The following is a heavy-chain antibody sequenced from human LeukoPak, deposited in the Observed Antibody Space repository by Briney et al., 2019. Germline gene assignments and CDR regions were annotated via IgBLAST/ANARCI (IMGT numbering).Heavy chain of an antibody. CDR3: ARDSSQFGELSMFDY. J-gene: IGHJ4*02. V-gene: IGHV1-2*02. D-gene: IGHD3-10*01. CDR2: INPNSGGT. CDR1: GYTFTGYY. Sequence: ASVKVSCKASGYTFTGYYMHWVRQAPGQGLEWMGWINPNSGGTNYAQKFQGRVTMTRDTSISTAYMELSRLRSDDTVVYYCARDSSQFGELSMFDYWGQGTLVTVSS.